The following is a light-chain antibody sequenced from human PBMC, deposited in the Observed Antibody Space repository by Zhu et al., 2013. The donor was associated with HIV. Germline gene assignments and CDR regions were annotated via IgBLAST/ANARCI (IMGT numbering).Light chain of an antibody. J-gene: IGLJ1*01. V-gene: IGLV1-40*01. CDR3: QSYDKSLAGFYV. Sequence: QSVLTQPPSVSGAPGQSVTISCTGSSSNVGAGYDVHWYQQLPGTAPKLLIYRNNNRPSGVPDRFSGSKSDTSASLAITGLQTEDEADYYCQSYDKSLAGFYVFGSGTEVTVL. CDR2: RNN. CDR1: SSNVGAGYD.